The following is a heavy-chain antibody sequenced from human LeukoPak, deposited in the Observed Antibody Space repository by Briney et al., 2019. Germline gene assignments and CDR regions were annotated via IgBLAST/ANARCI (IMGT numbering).Heavy chain of an antibody. Sequence: RPGGSLTLSRATSGFTLVDYGLSCVRRAPGKGREWLWAINYNGAITDCADSVKGRFTISRDNAKNSLYLRMDSLRAEDTALYYCARDRLGPSFSVSHFDLWGQGTLVTVSS. V-gene: IGHV3-20*04. D-gene: IGHD3-3*02. J-gene: IGHJ4*02. CDR1: GFTLVDYG. CDR3: ARDRLGPSFSVSHFDL. CDR2: INYNGAIT.